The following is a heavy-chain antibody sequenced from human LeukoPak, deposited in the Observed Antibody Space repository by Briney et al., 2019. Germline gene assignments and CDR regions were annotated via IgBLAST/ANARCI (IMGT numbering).Heavy chain of an antibody. CDR2: ISPGSRTK. D-gene: IGHD2-8*02. CDR1: EFTFTNYN. CDR3: VRDPTGRFDL. V-gene: IGHV3-48*01. J-gene: IGHJ4*01. Sequence: GGSLPLPHAGSEFTFTNYNMHWVRHTPGKGLEWVSYISPGSRTKVYPEAVQLQFTISRDNDQNSLYLQMNSLRAEDTAVYYCVRDPTGRFDLLGQRTVVSVSS.